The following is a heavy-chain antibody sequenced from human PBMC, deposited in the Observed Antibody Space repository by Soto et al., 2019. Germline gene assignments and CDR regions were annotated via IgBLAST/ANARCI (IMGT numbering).Heavy chain of an antibody. CDR2: IYWDDDK. J-gene: IGHJ4*02. CDR1: GFSLSTSGVG. Sequence: SGTTLVNPTQTLTLTCTFSGFSLSTSGVGVGWIRQPPGKALEWLALIYWDDDKRYSPSLKSRLTITKDTSKNQVVLTMTNMDPVDTATYYCAHISGPPYLSFEQQLYTSFDYWGQGTLVTVSS. D-gene: IGHD6-13*01. CDR3: AHISGPPYLSFEQQLYTSFDY. V-gene: IGHV2-5*02.